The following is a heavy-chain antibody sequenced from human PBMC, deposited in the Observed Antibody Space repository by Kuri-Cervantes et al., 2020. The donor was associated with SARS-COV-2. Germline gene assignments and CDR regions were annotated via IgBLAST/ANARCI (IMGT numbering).Heavy chain of an antibody. D-gene: IGHD6-6*01. Sequence: ASVKVSCKASGYTFTSYDISWVRQATGQGLEWMGWMNPNSGNTGYAQKFQGRVTITRNTSISTAYMELSSLRSEDTAVYYCARTIAAHQSGWFDPWGQGTLVTVSS. CDR2: MNPNSGNT. J-gene: IGHJ5*02. V-gene: IGHV1-8*03. CDR3: ARTIAAHQSGWFDP. CDR1: GYTFTSYD.